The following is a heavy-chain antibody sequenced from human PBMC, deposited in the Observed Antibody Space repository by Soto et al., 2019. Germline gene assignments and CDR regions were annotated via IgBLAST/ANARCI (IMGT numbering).Heavy chain of an antibody. CDR1: GFTFGDYA. CDR3: TRVLLTTVGHYYYYGMDV. Sequence: PGGSLRLSCTASGFTFGDYAMSWVRRAPGKGLEWVGFIRSKAYGGTTEYAASVKGRFTISRDDSKSIAYLQMNSLKTEDTAVYYCTRVLLTTVGHYYYYGMDVWGQGNTVTVSS. CDR2: IRSKAYGGTT. V-gene: IGHV3-49*04. J-gene: IGHJ6*02. D-gene: IGHD4-17*01.